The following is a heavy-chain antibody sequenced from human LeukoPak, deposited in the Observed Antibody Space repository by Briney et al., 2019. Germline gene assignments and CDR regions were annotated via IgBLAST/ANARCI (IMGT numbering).Heavy chain of an antibody. CDR1: GYTFTSYY. J-gene: IGHJ4*02. Sequence: ASVKVSCKASGYTFTSYYMHWVRQAPGQGLEWMGLINPSGGSTSYAQKFQGRVTMTRDTSTSTVYMELSSLRSEDTAVYYCARDYYDSSGYYYPFDYWGQGTLVTVSS. CDR2: INPSGGST. CDR3: ARDYYDSSGYYYPFDY. V-gene: IGHV1-46*01. D-gene: IGHD3-22*01.